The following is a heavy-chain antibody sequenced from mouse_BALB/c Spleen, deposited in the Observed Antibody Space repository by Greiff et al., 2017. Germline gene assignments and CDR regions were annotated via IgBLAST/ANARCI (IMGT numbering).Heavy chain of an antibody. CDR2: ISTYYGDA. CDR3: ARGHYGNRRVYAMDY. CDR1: GYTFTDYA. Sequence: QVQLQQSGAELVRPGVSVRISCKGSGYTFTDYAMHWVKQSHAKSLEWIGVISTYYGDASYNQKFKGKATMTVDKSSSTAYMELARLTSEDSAIYYCARGHYGNRRVYAMDYWGQGTSVTVSS. V-gene: IGHV1S137*01. D-gene: IGHD2-1*01. J-gene: IGHJ4*01.